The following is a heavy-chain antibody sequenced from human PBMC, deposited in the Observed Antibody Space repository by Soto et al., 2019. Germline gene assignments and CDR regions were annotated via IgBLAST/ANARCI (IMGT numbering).Heavy chain of an antibody. CDR3: ARHPPFWEVNTITMRGAFDY. CDR2: IYYSGST. V-gene: IGHV4-39*01. Sequence: PSETLSLTCTVSGGSISSSSYYWGWIRQPPGKGLEWIGSIYYSGSTYYNPSLKSRVTISVDTSKNQFSLKLSSVTAADTAVYYCARHPPFWEVNTITMRGAFDYWGQGTLVTVSS. CDR1: GGSISSSSYY. D-gene: IGHD3-3*01. J-gene: IGHJ4*02.